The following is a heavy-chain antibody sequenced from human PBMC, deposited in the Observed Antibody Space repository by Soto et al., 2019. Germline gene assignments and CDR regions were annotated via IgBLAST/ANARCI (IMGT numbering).Heavy chain of an antibody. CDR3: ARALDSANFYFDY. V-gene: IGHV4-30-4*01. Sequence: QVQLQESGPGLVKPSQTMSLTCTVSGGSISSGDYYWSWIRQPPGKGLEWIGYIYYSGGTYYNPSLKSRVTIAVDTSKNQFSLKLSSVTAADTAVYYCARALDSANFYFDYWGQGTLVTVSS. CDR2: IYYSGGT. D-gene: IGHD5-18*01. CDR1: GGSISSGDYY. J-gene: IGHJ4*02.